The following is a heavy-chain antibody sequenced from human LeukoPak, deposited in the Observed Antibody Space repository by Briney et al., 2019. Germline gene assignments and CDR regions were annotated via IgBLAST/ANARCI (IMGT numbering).Heavy chain of an antibody. CDR2: INSDGSST. CDR1: GFTFSSYW. D-gene: IGHD3-22*01. Sequence: GGSLRLSCAASGFTFSSYWMHWVRQAPGKGLVWVSRINSDGSSTSYADSVKGRFTISRDNAKNTLYLQMNSLRAEDTAVYYCAREKQWLGYNWFDPWGQGTLGTVSS. J-gene: IGHJ5*02. CDR3: AREKQWLGYNWFDP. V-gene: IGHV3-74*01.